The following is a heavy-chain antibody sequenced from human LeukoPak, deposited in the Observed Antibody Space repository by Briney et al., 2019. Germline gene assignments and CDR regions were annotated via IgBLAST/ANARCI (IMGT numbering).Heavy chain of an antibody. Sequence: GGSLRLSCAASGFTFTNSWMHWVRQAPGKGLEWVSYISSGSSNRYYADSVKGRFTISRDNAKNSLYLQMNSPRVEDTAVYYCARDLAAAGDYWGQGTLVTVSS. V-gene: IGHV3-48*04. CDR1: GFTFTNSW. CDR2: ISSGSSNR. D-gene: IGHD6-13*01. J-gene: IGHJ4*02. CDR3: ARDLAAAGDY.